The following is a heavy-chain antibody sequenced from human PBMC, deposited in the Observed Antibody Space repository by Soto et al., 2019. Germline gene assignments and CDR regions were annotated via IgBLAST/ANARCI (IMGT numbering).Heavy chain of an antibody. CDR2: ISSSSSYI. V-gene: IGHV3-21*01. D-gene: IGHD4-17*01. CDR3: ARDPSRRTVTTGQGDY. J-gene: IGHJ4*02. Sequence: PGGSLRLSCAASGFTFSSYSMNWVRQAPGKGLEWVSSISSSSSYIYYADSVKGRFTISRDNAKNSLYLQMNSLRAEDTAVYYCARDPSRRTVTTGQGDYWGQGTLVTVSS. CDR1: GFTFSSYS.